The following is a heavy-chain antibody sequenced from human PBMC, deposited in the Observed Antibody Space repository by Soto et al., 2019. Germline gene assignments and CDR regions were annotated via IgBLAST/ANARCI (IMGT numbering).Heavy chain of an antibody. J-gene: IGHJ4*02. CDR1: GFTFSSYW. D-gene: IGHD1-7*01. Sequence: GGSLRLSCAASGFTFSSYWMTWVRQAPGKGLEWVANIKQDASENYYVGSVMGRFTISRRNAENSLYLQMNSLRAEDTAVYYCARDGLGTGTYFDYWGQGTLVTVSS. CDR2: IKQDASEN. V-gene: IGHV3-7*01. CDR3: ARDGLGTGTYFDY.